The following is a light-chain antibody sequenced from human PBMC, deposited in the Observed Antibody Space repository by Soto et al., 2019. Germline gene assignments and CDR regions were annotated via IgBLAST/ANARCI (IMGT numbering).Light chain of an antibody. CDR1: QGISSY. V-gene: IGKV1-9*01. J-gene: IGKJ4*01. CDR3: QQLT. Sequence: DIQLTQSPSFLSASVGDRVTITCRASQGISSYLAWYQQKPGKAPKLLIYAASTLQSGVPSRFSGSGSGTEFNLTISSPQPEDFATYYCQQLTFGGGTKVEIK. CDR2: AAS.